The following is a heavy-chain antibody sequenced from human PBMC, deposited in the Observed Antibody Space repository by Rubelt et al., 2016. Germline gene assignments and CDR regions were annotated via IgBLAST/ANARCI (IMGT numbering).Heavy chain of an antibody. J-gene: IGHJ6*02. CDR2: ISYDGSNK. CDR1: GFTFSSYA. V-gene: IGHV3-30*04. CDR3: ARVTGYPNLVTFHGDV. D-gene: IGHD3-9*01. Sequence: QVQLVESGGGLVKPGGSLRLSCAASGFTFSSYAMHWVRQAPGKGLEWVAVISYDGSNKYYADSVKGRFTISRDNSKNTLYLQMNSLRAEDTAVYYCARVTGYPNLVTFHGDVWGQGTTVTVSS.